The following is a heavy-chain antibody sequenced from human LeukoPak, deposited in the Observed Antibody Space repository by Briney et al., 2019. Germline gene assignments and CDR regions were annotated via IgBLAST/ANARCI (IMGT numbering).Heavy chain of an antibody. V-gene: IGHV3-23*01. J-gene: IGHJ5*02. D-gene: IGHD4-17*01. CDR3: AKDQTTVTTLDWFDP. Sequence: GGSLRLSCAASGFTFSSYAMSWVRQAPGKGLEWVSAISGSGGSTYYADSVKGRFTISRDNSKNTLYLQMNCLRAEDTAVYYCAKDQTTVTTLDWFDPWGQGTLVTVSS. CDR1: GFTFSSYA. CDR2: ISGSGGST.